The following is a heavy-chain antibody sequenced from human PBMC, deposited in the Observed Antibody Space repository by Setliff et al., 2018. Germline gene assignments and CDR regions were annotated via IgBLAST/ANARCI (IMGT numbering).Heavy chain of an antibody. CDR3: AKIKPGGGSFDI. Sequence: SETLSLTYTVSGDSISNYYWSWIRQPPGKGLEWIGYIHGRGSTNYNPSLKSRVTISVDTSNNQFSLNLNSVSAADTAVYYCAKIKPGGGSFDIWGQGTMVTVSS. D-gene: IGHD3-10*01. CDR2: IHGRGST. J-gene: IGHJ3*02. V-gene: IGHV4-59*08. CDR1: GDSISNYY.